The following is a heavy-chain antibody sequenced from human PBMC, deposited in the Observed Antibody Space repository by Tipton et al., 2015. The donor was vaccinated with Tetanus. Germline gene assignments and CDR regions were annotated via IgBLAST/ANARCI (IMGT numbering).Heavy chain of an antibody. CDR1: GYNFSHYS. CDR3: ARRRSAILSGGYHWYFDI. J-gene: IGHJ2*01. Sequence: QLVQSGAEVGKPGESLKISCQGSGYNFSHYSIGWVRQLPGRGLEWMGIVDPRDSQATYGPSFQGQVTISADRSINVAYLQWGSLKASDTGLYYCARRRSAILSGGYHWYFDIWGRGTVVIVTS. D-gene: IGHD1-26*01. V-gene: IGHV5-51*01. CDR2: VDPRDSQA.